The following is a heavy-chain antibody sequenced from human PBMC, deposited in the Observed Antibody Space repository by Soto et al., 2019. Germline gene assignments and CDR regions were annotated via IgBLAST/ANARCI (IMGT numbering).Heavy chain of an antibody. CDR2: ISYDGSNK. CDR1: GFTFSSYS. D-gene: IGHD3-9*01. V-gene: IGHV3-30-3*01. J-gene: IGHJ6*02. Sequence: PGGSLRLSCEASGFTFSSYSMNWVRQTPGKWLEWVAVISYDGSNKYYADSVKGRFTISRDNSKNTLYLQMNSLRAEDTAVYYCARTYYDILTGSHTDYGMDVWGQGXTVTVYS. CDR3: ARTYYDILTGSHTDYGMDV.